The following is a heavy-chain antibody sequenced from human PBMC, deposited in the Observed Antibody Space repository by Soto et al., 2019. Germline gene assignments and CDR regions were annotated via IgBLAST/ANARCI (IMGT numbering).Heavy chain of an antibody. J-gene: IGHJ4*02. V-gene: IGHV1-2*02. Sequence: ASVKVSCKASGYTFTGYYIYWVRQAPGQGLEWMGWINPNSGGTNYAQKFQGRVTMTWDTSLNTAYMELSSLISEDTAVYYCARPPGYISDWYYFDLWGQGTLVTVSS. CDR2: INPNSGGT. CDR1: GYTFTGYY. CDR3: ARPPGYISDWYYFDL. D-gene: IGHD3-9*01.